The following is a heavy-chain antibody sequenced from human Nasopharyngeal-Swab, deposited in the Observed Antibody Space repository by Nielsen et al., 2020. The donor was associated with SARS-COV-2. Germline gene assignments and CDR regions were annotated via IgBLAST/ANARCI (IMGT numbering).Heavy chain of an antibody. D-gene: IGHD5-12*01. V-gene: IGHV1-69*10. CDR1: GDTFTNSA. CDR2: IVPALGLP. CDR3: AREGEYGAYDAPDY. Sequence: SVKVSCKTSGDTFTNSAISWVRQAPGQGREWMGGIVPALGLPNYAQKFRGRLTISADRSTTTSYLELSSLRFEDTAIYYCAREGEYGAYDAPDYWGQGTLVTVSS. J-gene: IGHJ4*02.